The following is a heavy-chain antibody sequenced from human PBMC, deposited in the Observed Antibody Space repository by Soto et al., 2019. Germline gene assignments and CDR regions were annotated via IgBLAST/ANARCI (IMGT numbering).Heavy chain of an antibody. CDR3: ARARPHDYGPLDY. Sequence: EVHLVDSGGGLVQPGGSLRLSCAASGFTFSDYWMNWVRQAPGKGLECVANIVPDGSQKYYLDSLRGRFTVSRDNAKNSLYLQIDRLRADDTAVYYCARARPHDYGPLDYWGQGILVTVSS. J-gene: IGHJ4*02. CDR2: IVPDGSQK. V-gene: IGHV3-7*01. CDR1: GFTFSDYW. D-gene: IGHD4-17*01.